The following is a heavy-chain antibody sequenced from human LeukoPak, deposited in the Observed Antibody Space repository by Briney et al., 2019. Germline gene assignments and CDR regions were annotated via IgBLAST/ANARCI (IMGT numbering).Heavy chain of an antibody. J-gene: IGHJ4*02. CDR2: INQSGIT. Sequence: PSETLSLTCAVYGGSFSGFYWTWIRQPPGKGLEWIGEINQSGITNYSPSLKSRTVISVGTSKKQFSLKLNSVTAADTAVYYCARGGTFGEPFSRSWGQGTLVTVSS. CDR1: GGSFSGFY. CDR3: ARGGTFGEPFSRS. D-gene: IGHD3-10*01. V-gene: IGHV4-34*01.